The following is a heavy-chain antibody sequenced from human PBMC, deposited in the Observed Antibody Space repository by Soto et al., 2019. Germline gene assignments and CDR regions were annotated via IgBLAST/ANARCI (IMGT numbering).Heavy chain of an antibody. D-gene: IGHD3-9*01. J-gene: IGHJ4*02. V-gene: IGHV1-46*03. CDR2: INPSGGST. Sequence: ASVLLSCWRSGYTFTRYLIHWVREAPGQVLEWMGIINPSGGSTSYAQKFQGRVTMTRDTSTSTVYMELSSLRSEDTAVYYCARADWYGSPCFDYWGQGTLVTVSS. CDR1: GYTFTRYL. CDR3: ARADWYGSPCFDY.